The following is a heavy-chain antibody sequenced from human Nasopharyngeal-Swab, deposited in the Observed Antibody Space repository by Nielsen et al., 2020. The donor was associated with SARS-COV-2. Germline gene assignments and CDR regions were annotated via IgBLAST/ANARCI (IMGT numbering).Heavy chain of an antibody. Sequence: GESLKISCAASGFTFRSYEMNWVRQAPGKGLEWVSYISSSGSTIYYADSVKGRFTISRDNAKNSLYLQMNSLRAEDTAVYYCARPSGSYSGAFDIWGQGTMVTVSS. V-gene: IGHV3-48*03. CDR1: GFTFRSYE. CDR3: ARPSGSYSGAFDI. J-gene: IGHJ3*02. CDR2: ISSSGSTI. D-gene: IGHD1-26*01.